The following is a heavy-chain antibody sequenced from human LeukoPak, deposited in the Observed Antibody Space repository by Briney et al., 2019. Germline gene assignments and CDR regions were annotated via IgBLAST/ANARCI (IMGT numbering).Heavy chain of an antibody. Sequence: GGSLRLSCVGSGFHFRLYNMNWVRQAPGKGLEWVSGIPAGGTDRYYADSVKGRFTISRDNTENTLYLQMNSLRAEDTAVYYCARASYYYGSGNHYYGMDVWGQGTTVTVSS. CDR2: IPAGGTDR. J-gene: IGHJ6*02. CDR3: ARASYYYGSGNHYYGMDV. CDR1: GFHFRLYN. D-gene: IGHD3-10*01. V-gene: IGHV3-21*01.